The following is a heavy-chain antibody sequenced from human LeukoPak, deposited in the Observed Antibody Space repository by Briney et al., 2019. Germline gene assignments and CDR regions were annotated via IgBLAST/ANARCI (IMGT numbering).Heavy chain of an antibody. CDR3: ARTCGDYVNFDY. CDR2: IIPILGIA. CDR1: GGTFSSYA. J-gene: IGHJ4*02. V-gene: IGHV1-69*04. D-gene: IGHD4-17*01. Sequence: GASVKVSCKASGGTFSSYAISWVRQAPGQGLEWMGRIIPILGIANYAQKFQGRVTITADKSTSTAYMELSSLRSEDTAVYYCARTCGDYVNFDYWGQGTLVTVSS.